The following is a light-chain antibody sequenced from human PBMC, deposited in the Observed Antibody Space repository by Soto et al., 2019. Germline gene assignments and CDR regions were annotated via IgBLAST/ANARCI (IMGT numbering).Light chain of an antibody. CDR2: GAS. CDR3: VGYHKLART. V-gene: IGKV3-15*01. Sequence: TQTVFSNYIGWYQQKPGQAPRLLIYGASTGATGLPARFSGSGSGTEFDLSIRCLHSEEFAVYYCVGYHKLARTFGQGTKVDIK. J-gene: IGKJ1*01. CDR1: QTVFSN.